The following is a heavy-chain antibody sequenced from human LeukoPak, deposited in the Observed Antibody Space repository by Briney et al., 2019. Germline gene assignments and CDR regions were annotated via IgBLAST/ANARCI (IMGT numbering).Heavy chain of an antibody. CDR2: ISSSGSTI. V-gene: IGHV3-11*04. Sequence: PGASVKVSCKASGYTFSDYYMSWIRQAPGKGLEWVSYISSSGSTIYYADSVKGRFTISRDNAKNSLYPQMNSLRAEDTAVYYCARAPTGYSYVGGFSGNEADYWGQGTLVTVSS. J-gene: IGHJ4*02. CDR3: ARAPTGYSYVGGFSGNEADY. CDR1: GYTFSDYY. D-gene: IGHD5-18*01.